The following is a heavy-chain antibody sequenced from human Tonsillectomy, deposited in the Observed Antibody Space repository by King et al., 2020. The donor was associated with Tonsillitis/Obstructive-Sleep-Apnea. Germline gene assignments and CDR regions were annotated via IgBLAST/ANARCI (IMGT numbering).Heavy chain of an antibody. CDR3: AKGWDSRGYKFAY. CDR1: GFIFDDYA. V-gene: IGHV3-9*01. J-gene: IGHJ4*02. CDR2: MSWNSGSI. D-gene: IGHD3-22*01. Sequence: VQLVESGGGLVQPGRSLRLSCAASGFIFDDYAMHWVRHAPGKGLEWVSGMSWNSGSIGYADSVKGRFTITRDNAKNSLYLQMNRLRAEDTALYYCAKGWDSRGYKFAYWGQGTLVTVSS.